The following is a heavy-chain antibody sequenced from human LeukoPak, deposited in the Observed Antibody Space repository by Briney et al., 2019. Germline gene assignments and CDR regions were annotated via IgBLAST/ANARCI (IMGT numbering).Heavy chain of an antibody. V-gene: IGHV3-48*03. CDR1: GFTFSSYE. Sequence: PGGSLRLSCAASGFTFSSYEMNWVRQAPGKGLEWVSYISSSGTTIYYADSVKGRFTISRDNAKNSLYLQMNSLRAEDTAVYYCARVGGYSSSEFDYWGQGTLVTVSS. CDR3: ARVGGYSSSEFDY. D-gene: IGHD6-6*01. CDR2: ISSSGTTI. J-gene: IGHJ4*02.